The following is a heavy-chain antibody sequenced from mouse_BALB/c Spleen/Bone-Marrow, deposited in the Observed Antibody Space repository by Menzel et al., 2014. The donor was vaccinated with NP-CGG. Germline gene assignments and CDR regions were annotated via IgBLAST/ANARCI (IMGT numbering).Heavy chain of an antibody. CDR1: GIDLSSSA. V-gene: IGHV5-17*01. CDR3: ARDCYAGYAGNGYATDGMDL. J-gene: IGHJ1*01. CDR2: IYGDSSWP. Sequence: AQLKESGGGLVTPGGPLTVTCTVSGIDLSSSAVSWVRQAPGKGLEWIGYIYGDSSWPWYANWAKGRFTISKTSTTVDLKITSPTTEDTATYFCARDCYAGYAGNGYATDGMDLWGPGTLVTVSS. D-gene: IGHD2-3*01.